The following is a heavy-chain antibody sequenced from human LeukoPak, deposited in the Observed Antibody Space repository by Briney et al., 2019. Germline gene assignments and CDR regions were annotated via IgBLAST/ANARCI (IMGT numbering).Heavy chain of an antibody. Sequence: SEALSLTCAVYGGSFSGYYWSWIRQPPGKGLEWIGEINHSGSTNYNPSLKSRVTISVDTSKNQFSLKLSSVTAADTAVYYCARPPSNYYGSGSYLVWFDPWGQGTLVTVSS. V-gene: IGHV4-34*01. CDR1: GGSFSGYY. CDR2: INHSGST. D-gene: IGHD3-10*01. CDR3: ARPPSNYYGSGSYLVWFDP. J-gene: IGHJ5*02.